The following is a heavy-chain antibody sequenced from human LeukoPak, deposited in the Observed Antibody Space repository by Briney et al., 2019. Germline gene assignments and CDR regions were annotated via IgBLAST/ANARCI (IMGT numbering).Heavy chain of an antibody. Sequence: PGGSLRLPCAASGFTFSSYSMNWVRQAPGKGLEWVSYISSSSSTIYYADSVKGRFTISRDNAKNSLYLQMNSLRAEGTAVYYCARDDCSSTSCYVPPGYFDLWGRGTLVTVSS. D-gene: IGHD2-2*01. V-gene: IGHV3-48*01. CDR3: ARDDCSSTSCYVPPGYFDL. J-gene: IGHJ2*01. CDR2: ISSSSSTI. CDR1: GFTFSSYS.